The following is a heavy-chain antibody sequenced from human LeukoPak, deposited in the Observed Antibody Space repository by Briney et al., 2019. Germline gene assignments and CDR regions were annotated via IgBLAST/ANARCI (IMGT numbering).Heavy chain of an antibody. V-gene: IGHV3-43*01. J-gene: IGHJ4*02. CDR1: GFTFDDYT. CDR3: ATGGEGSGSFGY. CDR2: ISWDGGST. D-gene: IGHD3-10*01. Sequence: PGGSLRLSCAASGFTFDDYTMHWVRQAPGKGLEWVSLISWDGGSTYYADSVKGRFTISRDNSKNSLYLQMNSLRTEDTALYYRATGGEGSGSFGYWGQGTLVTVSS.